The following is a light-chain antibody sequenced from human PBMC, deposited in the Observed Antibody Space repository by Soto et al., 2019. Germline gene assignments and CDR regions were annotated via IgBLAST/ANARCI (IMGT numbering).Light chain of an antibody. J-gene: IGLJ2*01. CDR2: EDI. CDR3: CSYAGGTSVV. CDR1: SSDVGRYSL. Sequence: QSALTQPASVSGSPGQSITISCTGTSSDVGRYSLVSWYQQHPGKAPKLMIYEDIERPSGVSNRFSGPKSGNTASLTISGLQTEDEADYYCCSYAGGTSVVFGGGTQLTVL. V-gene: IGLV2-23*01.